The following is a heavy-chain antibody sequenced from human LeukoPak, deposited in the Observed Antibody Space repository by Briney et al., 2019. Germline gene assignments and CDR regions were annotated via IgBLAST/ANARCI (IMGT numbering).Heavy chain of an antibody. CDR3: ARVGVADY. D-gene: IGHD2-15*01. J-gene: IGHJ4*02. CDR1: GYTFTRYD. Sequence: ASVKVSCKASGYTFTRYDMHWVRQAPGQGLEWMGWINPNSGGTSYAQKFQGRVTMTRDTSISTAYMELSSLRSDDTAVYYCARVGVADYWGQRALVTDSS. CDR2: INPNSGGT. V-gene: IGHV1-2*02.